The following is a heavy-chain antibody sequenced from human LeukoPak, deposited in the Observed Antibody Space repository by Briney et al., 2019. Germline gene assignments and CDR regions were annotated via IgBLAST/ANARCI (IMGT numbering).Heavy chain of an antibody. CDR3: ASRTGISPPRLRFLEWLSPDPHYYYYGMDV. CDR2: INPSGGST. CDR1: GYTFTSYY. D-gene: IGHD3-3*01. Sequence: ASVKVSCKASGYTFTSYYMHWVRQAPGQGLEWMGIINPSGGSTSYAQKFQGRVTMTRDTSTSTVYMELSSLRSEDTAVYYCASRTGISPPRLRFLEWLSPDPHYYYYGMDVWGQGTTVTVPS. V-gene: IGHV1-46*01. J-gene: IGHJ6*02.